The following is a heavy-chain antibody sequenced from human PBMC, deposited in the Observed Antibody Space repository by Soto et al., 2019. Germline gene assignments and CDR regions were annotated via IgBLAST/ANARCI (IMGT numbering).Heavy chain of an antibody. CDR2: IYFTGST. J-gene: IGHJ5*02. CDR1: GGAVSSGTYY. CDR3: TRGPPRVQWFDP. V-gene: IGHV4-61*01. Sequence: EPLSLTCTVSGGAVSSGTYYWSWIRQPPGKGLEWIGHIYFTGSTNYNPSLKSRVTMSLDTSRNQFSLKLSSVTAADTAVYYCTRGPPRVQWFDPWGLGTLVTVSS.